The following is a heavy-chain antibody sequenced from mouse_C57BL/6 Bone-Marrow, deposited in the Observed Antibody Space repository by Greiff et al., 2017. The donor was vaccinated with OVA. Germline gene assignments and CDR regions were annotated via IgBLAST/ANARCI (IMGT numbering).Heavy chain of an antibody. Sequence: EVKLMESGGGLVQPGGSMKLSCAASGFTFSDAWMDWVRQSPEKGLEWVAEIRNKANNHATYYAESVKGRFTISRDDSKSSVYLQMNSLRAEDTGIYYCTRPPALCYDYDVFYWYFDVWGTGTTVTVSS. CDR1: GFTFSDAW. CDR2: IRNKANNHAT. J-gene: IGHJ1*03. V-gene: IGHV6-6*01. CDR3: TRPPALCYDYDVFYWYFDV. D-gene: IGHD2-4*01.